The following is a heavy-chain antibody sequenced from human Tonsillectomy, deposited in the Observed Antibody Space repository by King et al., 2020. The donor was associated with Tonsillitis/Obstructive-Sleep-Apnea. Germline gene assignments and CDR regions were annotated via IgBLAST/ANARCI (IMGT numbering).Heavy chain of an antibody. CDR3: AKDWRAAAGTYYYYMDV. CDR2: ISGSGGST. D-gene: IGHD6-13*01. CDR1: GFTFSSYA. Sequence: VQLVESGGGLVQPGGSLRLSCAASGFTFSSYAMSWVRQAPGKGLEWVSAISGSGGSTYYADSVKGRFTIASDNSKNTLYLQMNSLRAKDTAVYYCAKDWRAAAGTYYYYMDVWGKGTTVTVSS. V-gene: IGHV3-23*04. J-gene: IGHJ6*03.